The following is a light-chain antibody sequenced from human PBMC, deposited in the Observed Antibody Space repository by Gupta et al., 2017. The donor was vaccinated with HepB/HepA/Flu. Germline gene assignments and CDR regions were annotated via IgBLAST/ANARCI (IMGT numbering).Light chain of an antibody. CDR3: QQYDTSPWT. CDR2: GAS. Sequence: EIVLTQSSGTLSLSPGERATLSCRASQSVGSSYLAWFQQKPGQAPRLLIYGASSRATGVPDRFSGIESGTDFTLTISRLEPEDFAVYYCQQYDTSPWTFGQGTKVEIK. J-gene: IGKJ1*01. V-gene: IGKV3-20*01. CDR1: QSVGSSY.